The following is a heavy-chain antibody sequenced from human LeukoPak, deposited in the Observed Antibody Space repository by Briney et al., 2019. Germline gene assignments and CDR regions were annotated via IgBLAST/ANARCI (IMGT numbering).Heavy chain of an antibody. V-gene: IGHV3-7*01. CDR3: ARHSGLHRYLDY. D-gene: IGHD5-24*01. CDR2: IKDDGSAK. CDR1: GFTFSSYW. Sequence: AGGSLRLSCAASGFTFSSYWMSWVRQAPGVGLEWVANIKDDGSAKYYVDSVKGRFTISRDNAKNSLFLQINSLRAEDTAVYYCARHSGLHRYLDYWGQGTLVTVSS. J-gene: IGHJ4*02.